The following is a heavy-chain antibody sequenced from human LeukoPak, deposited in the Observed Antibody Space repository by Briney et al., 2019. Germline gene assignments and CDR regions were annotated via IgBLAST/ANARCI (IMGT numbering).Heavy chain of an antibody. CDR1: GFTFSSYE. CDR3: AREHYFDY. V-gene: IGHV3-53*01. CDR2: IYSGGST. Sequence: GGSLRLSCAASGFTFSSYEMNWVRQAPGKGLEWVSVIYSGGSTYYADSVKGRFTISRDNSKNTLYLQMNSLRAEDTAVYYCAREHYFDYWGQGTLVTVSS. J-gene: IGHJ4*02.